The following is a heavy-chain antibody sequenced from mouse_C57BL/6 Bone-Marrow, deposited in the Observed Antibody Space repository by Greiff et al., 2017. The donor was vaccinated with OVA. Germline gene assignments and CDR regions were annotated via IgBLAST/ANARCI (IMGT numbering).Heavy chain of an antibody. CDR1: GYTFTSYW. J-gene: IGHJ4*01. CDR2: IHPNSGST. V-gene: IGHV1-64*01. D-gene: IGHD1-1*01. CDR3: TIPCSSYCFDY. Sequence: QVQLQQPGAELVKPGASVKLSCKASGYTFTSYWMNWVKQRPGQGLEWIGMIHPNSGSTNYNEKFKSKATLTVDKSYSTAYMQLSSLTSEDSAVYYCTIPCSSYCFDYWGQGTSVTVSS.